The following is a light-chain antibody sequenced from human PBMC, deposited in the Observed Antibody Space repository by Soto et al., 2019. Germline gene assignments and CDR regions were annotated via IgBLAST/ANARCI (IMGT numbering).Light chain of an antibody. Sequence: QAVVTQEPSFSVSRGRTVTLTCGLSSGSVSTSYYPSWYQQTPGQAPRTLIYSTNTRSSGVPDRFSGSILGNKAALTITGAQADEESDYYCVLYMGSGIWVFGGGTKLTVL. CDR3: VLYMGSGIWV. V-gene: IGLV8-61*01. CDR2: STN. J-gene: IGLJ3*02. CDR1: SGSVSTSYY.